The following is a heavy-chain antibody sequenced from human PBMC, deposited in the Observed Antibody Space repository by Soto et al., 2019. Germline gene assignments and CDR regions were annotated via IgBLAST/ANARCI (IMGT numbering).Heavy chain of an antibody. D-gene: IGHD3-16*01. CDR2: IIPIFGTA. CDR1: GGTFSSYT. V-gene: IGHV1-69*13. CDR3: ARGTWGGPEWFDP. Sequence: GASVKVSCKASGGTFSSYTISWVRQAPGQGLEWMGRIIPIFGTANYAQKFQGRVTITADESTSTAYMELSSLRSEDTAVYYCARGTWGGPEWFDPWGQGTLVTVSS. J-gene: IGHJ5*02.